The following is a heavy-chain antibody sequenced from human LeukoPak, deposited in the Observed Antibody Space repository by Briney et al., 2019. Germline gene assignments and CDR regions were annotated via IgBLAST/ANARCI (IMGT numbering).Heavy chain of an antibody. D-gene: IGHD6-13*01. CDR1: GGSISSYY. J-gene: IGHJ5*02. CDR2: IYYSGST. Sequence: SETLSLTCTVSGGSISSYYWSWIRQPPGKGLEWIGYIYYSGSTNYNPSLKSRVTISVDTSKNQFSLKLSSVTAADTAVYYCARVQRGSSWYPRGWFDPWGQGTLVTVSS. CDR3: ARVQRGSSWYPRGWFDP. V-gene: IGHV4-59*01.